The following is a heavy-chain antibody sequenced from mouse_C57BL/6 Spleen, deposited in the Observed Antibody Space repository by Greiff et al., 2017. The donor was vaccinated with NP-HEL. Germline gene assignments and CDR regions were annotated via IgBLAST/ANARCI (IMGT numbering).Heavy chain of an antibody. V-gene: IGHV14-2*01. D-gene: IGHD3-2*02. Sequence: VQLKESGAELVKPGASVKLSCTASGFNITDYYMHWVKQRTEQGLEWIGRIDPEDGETKYAPKFQGKATITADTSSNTAYLQLSSLTSEDTAVYYCARGSSGYPAWFAYWGQGTLVTVSA. CDR3: ARGSSGYPAWFAY. CDR1: GFNITDYY. CDR2: IDPEDGET. J-gene: IGHJ3*01.